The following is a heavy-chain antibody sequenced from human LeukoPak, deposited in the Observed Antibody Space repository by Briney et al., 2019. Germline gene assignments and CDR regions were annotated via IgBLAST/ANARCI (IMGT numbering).Heavy chain of an antibody. V-gene: IGHV5-51*01. J-gene: IGHJ4*02. D-gene: IGHD4-17*01. Sequence: GESLKISCKGSGYSFTCYWLGWVRPMPGKGLEWMGIIYPGDSDTRYSPSFQGQVTISADKSISTAYLQWSSLQASDTAMYYCAIWPTVNTSPDYWGQGTLVTVSS. CDR3: AIWPTVNTSPDY. CDR1: GYSFTCYW. CDR2: IYPGDSDT.